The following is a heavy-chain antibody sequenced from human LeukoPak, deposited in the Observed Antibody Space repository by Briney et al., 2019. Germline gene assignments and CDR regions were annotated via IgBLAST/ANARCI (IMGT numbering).Heavy chain of an antibody. D-gene: IGHD3-10*01. V-gene: IGHV4-59*12. Sequence: SETLSLTCTVSGGSISSYYWSWIRQPPGKGLEWIGYIYYSGSTNYNPSLKSRVTISVDTSKNQFSLKLSSVTAADTAVYYCARGGSTVSSWGQGTLVTVSS. CDR3: ARGGSTVSS. J-gene: IGHJ5*02. CDR1: GGSISSYY. CDR2: IYYSGST.